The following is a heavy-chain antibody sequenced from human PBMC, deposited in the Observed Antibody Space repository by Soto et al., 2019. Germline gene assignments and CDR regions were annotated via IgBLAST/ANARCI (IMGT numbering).Heavy chain of an antibody. D-gene: IGHD6-13*01. J-gene: IGHJ4*02. CDR2: INAGNGNT. Sequence: QVQLVQSGAEVKKPGAPVKVSCKASGYTFTSYAMHWVRQAPGQRLEWMGWINAGNGNTKYSQKFQGRVTITRDTSASTAYMELSSLRSEDTAVYYCPRGDSSSWYSLDYWGQGTLVTVSS. V-gene: IGHV1-3*01. CDR1: GYTFTSYA. CDR3: PRGDSSSWYSLDY.